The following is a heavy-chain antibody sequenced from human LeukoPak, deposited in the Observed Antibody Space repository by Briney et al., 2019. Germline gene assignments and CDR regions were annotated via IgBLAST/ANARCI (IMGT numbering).Heavy chain of an antibody. J-gene: IGHJ6*03. Sequence: AGSSLRLSCAAAGFTFSRNVMHWVRQAPGKGLEWVALISYDGNNKFYAASVKGRFTISRDNSRNTLYLQMNSLSGDAAAVYSCARGAIPTSPYYYFYYIDIWGKGTAVTVSS. CDR1: GFTFSRNV. D-gene: IGHD1-26*01. CDR3: ARGAIPTSPYYYFYYIDI. V-gene: IGHV3-30*01. CDR2: ISYDGNNK.